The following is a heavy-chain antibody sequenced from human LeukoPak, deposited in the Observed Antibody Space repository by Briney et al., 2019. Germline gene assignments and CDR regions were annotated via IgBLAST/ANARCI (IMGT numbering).Heavy chain of an antibody. V-gene: IGHV3-20*04. CDR3: AREGGYSSGWYDY. D-gene: IGHD6-19*01. CDR2: INWNGGST. J-gene: IGHJ4*02. CDR1: GFTFSNAW. Sequence: PGGSLRLSCAASGFTFSNAWMSWVRQAPGKGLEWVSGINWNGGSTGYADSVKGRFTISRDNAKNSLYLQMNSLRAEDTALYYCAREGGYSSGWYDYWGQGTLVTVSS.